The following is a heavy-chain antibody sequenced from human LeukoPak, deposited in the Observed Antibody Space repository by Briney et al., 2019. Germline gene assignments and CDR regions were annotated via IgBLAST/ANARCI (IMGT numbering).Heavy chain of an antibody. Sequence: KPGGSLRLSCAASGFTFSSYSMNWVRQAPGKGLEWVSSISSSSSYIYYADSVKGRFTISRDNAKNSLYLQMNSLRAEDTAVYYCARDSYSPKITMVRGVEDAFDIWGQGTMVTVSS. CDR1: GFTFSSYS. J-gene: IGHJ3*02. V-gene: IGHV3-21*04. D-gene: IGHD3-10*01. CDR3: ARDSYSPKITMVRGVEDAFDI. CDR2: ISSSSSYI.